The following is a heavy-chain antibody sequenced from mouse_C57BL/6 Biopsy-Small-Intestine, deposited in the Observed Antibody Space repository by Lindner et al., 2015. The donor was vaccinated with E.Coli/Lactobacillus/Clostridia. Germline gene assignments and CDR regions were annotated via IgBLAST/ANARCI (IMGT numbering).Heavy chain of an antibody. V-gene: IGHV1-39*01. Sequence: VQLQESGPELVKPGASVKISCKASDYLFTDHNMNWVKQTNGKSLEWIGIINPKYGTTSYNQKFKDKATLTVDQSSSTAHMQLKSLTSEDSAVYYCAREGPWPFAYWGQGTLVTVSA. CDR3: AREGPWPFAY. J-gene: IGHJ3*01. CDR1: DYLFTDHN. CDR2: INPKYGTT.